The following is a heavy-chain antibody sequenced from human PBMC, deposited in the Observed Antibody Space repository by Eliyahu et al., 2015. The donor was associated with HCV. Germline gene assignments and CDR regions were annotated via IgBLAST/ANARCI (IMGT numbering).Heavy chain of an antibody. Sequence: QVQLVESGGGVVQPGRSLRLXCVASGFXFRSYGVHWVRQAPGKGLGWVAVIWYDGSNKYYADSVKGRFTISRDNSKNTLYLQMNSLRAEDTAVYYCARAGIAAGMDYYYGVDVWDQGTTVTVSS. CDR1: GFXFRSYG. CDR3: ARAGIAAGMDYYYGVDV. CDR2: IWYDGSNK. J-gene: IGHJ6*02. D-gene: IGHD6-13*01. V-gene: IGHV3-33*01.